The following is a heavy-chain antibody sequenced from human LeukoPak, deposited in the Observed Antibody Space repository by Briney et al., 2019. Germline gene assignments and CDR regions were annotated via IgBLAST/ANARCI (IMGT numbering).Heavy chain of an antibody. J-gene: IGHJ3*02. Sequence: SETLSLTCTVSGGSISSYYWSWIRQPPGKGLERIGYIYYSGSTNYNPSLKSRVTISVDTSKNQFSLKLSSVTAADTAVYYCARDTHYYDSSGLSRAFDIWGQGTMVTVSS. CDR3: ARDTHYYDSSGLSRAFDI. CDR2: IYYSGST. CDR1: GGSISSYY. D-gene: IGHD3-22*01. V-gene: IGHV4-59*01.